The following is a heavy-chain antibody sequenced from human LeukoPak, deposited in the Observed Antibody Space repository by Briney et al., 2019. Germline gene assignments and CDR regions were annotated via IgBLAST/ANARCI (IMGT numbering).Heavy chain of an antibody. Sequence: GGSLRLSCAASGFTFNSYWMNWVRQAPGKGLEWVANIKRDGSEKYYVDSVRGRFTISRDNAKNSLDLQMNSLRVEDTAVYYCARLGPASSGWPESFDYWGQGTLVTVSS. CDR3: ARLGPASSGWPESFDY. J-gene: IGHJ4*02. CDR2: IKRDGSEK. CDR1: GFTFNSYW. D-gene: IGHD6-19*01. V-gene: IGHV3-7*03.